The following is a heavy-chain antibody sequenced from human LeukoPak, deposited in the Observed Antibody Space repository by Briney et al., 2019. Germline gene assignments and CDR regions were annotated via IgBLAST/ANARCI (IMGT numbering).Heavy chain of an antibody. Sequence: TSETLSLTCTVSGGSISSGGYYWSWIRQHPGKGLEWIGYIYYSGSTYYNPSLKSRVTISVDTSKNQFSLKLSSVTAADTAVYYCAREVVVAGKGGFDYWAREPWSPSPQ. CDR2: IYYSGST. CDR1: GGSISSGGYY. V-gene: IGHV4-31*03. CDR3: AREVVVAGKGGFDY. J-gene: IGHJ4*02. D-gene: IGHD6-19*01.